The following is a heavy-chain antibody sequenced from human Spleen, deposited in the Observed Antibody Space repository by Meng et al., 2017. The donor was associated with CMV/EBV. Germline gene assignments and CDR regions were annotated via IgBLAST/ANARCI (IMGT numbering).Heavy chain of an antibody. J-gene: IGHJ5*02. V-gene: IGHV4-39*07. CDR3: ARDYSGTEGDNWFDP. CDR2: IYYSGST. D-gene: IGHD1-1*01. CDR1: GCSTSGNYY. Sequence: GCSTSGNYYWGWIRQSPGKGLVWIGSIYYSGSTYYSPSLKSRVTISVDPSRNQFSLKLSSVTAEDTAMYYCARDYSGTEGDNWFDPWGQGTLVTVSS.